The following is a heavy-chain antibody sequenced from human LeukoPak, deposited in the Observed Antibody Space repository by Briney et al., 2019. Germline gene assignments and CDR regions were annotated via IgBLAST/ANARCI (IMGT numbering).Heavy chain of an antibody. CDR3: ARSNPTPLYCSSTSCYFNPYFDY. J-gene: IGHJ4*02. CDR2: IYSGGST. V-gene: IGHV3-66*01. D-gene: IGHD2-2*01. Sequence: GGSLRLSCAASGFTVSSNYMSWVRQAPGKGLEWVSVIYSGGSTYYADSVKGRFTISRDNSKNTLYLQMNSLRAEDTAVYYCARSNPTPLYCSSTSCYFNPYFDYWGQGTLVTVSS. CDR1: GFTVSSNY.